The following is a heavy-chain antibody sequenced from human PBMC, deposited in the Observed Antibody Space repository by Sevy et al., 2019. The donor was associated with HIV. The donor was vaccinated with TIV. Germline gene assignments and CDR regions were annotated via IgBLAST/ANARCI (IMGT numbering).Heavy chain of an antibody. V-gene: IGHV3-30*18. CDR3: ANSRGRFDGSSWIYYYYGIDV. Sequence: GESLKISCVASGFAFSRYGMHWVRQAPGKGLEWVALISNDGSDKNYGDSMKGRFTISRDNSRDTVYLQMNSLRAEDTAVYYCANSRGRFDGSSWIYYYYGIDVWGQGTTVTVSS. D-gene: IGHD6-13*01. CDR1: GFAFSRYG. CDR2: ISNDGSDK. J-gene: IGHJ6*01.